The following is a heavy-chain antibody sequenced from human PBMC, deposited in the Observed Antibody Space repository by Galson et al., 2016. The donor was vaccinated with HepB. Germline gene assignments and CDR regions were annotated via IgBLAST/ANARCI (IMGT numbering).Heavy chain of an antibody. CDR3: ARDAFNWNGNPEDY. CDR2: ISYDGSNK. V-gene: IGHV3-30-3*01. J-gene: IGHJ4*02. D-gene: IGHD1-1*01. Sequence: SLRLSCAVSGLTFSSYAMHWVRQAPGKGLEWVAVISYDGSNKYHADSVKGRFTISRDNSKNTLYLQMNSLRGEDTAVYYCARDAFNWNGNPEDYWGQGTLVTVSS. CDR1: GLTFSSYA.